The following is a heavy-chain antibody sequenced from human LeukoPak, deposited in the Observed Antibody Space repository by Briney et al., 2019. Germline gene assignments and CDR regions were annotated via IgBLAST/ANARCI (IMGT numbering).Heavy chain of an antibody. D-gene: IGHD6-19*01. CDR2: ISGSGGST. Sequence: GGSLRLSCAASGFTFSSYAMSWVRQAPGKGLEWVSAISGSGGSTYYADSVKGRFTISRDNSKNTLYLQMNSLRAEDTAVYYCAKIATPYSSGWWYFDYWGQGTLVTVSS. CDR1: GFTFSSYA. CDR3: AKIATPYSSGWWYFDY. V-gene: IGHV3-23*01. J-gene: IGHJ4*02.